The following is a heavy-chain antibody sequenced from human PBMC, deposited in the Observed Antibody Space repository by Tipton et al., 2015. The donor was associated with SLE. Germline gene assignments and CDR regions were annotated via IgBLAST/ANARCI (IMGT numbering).Heavy chain of an antibody. V-gene: IGHV4-39*01. CDR1: GGSISSSSYY. Sequence: TLSLTCTVSGGSISSSSYYWGWIRQPPGKGLEWIGSIYTSGSTNYNPSLKSRVTISVDTSKNQFSLKLSSVTAADTAVYYCARRAVDYYDSSGFEDYWGQGTLVTVSS. D-gene: IGHD3-22*01. CDR3: ARRAVDYYDSSGFEDY. CDR2: IYTSGST. J-gene: IGHJ4*02.